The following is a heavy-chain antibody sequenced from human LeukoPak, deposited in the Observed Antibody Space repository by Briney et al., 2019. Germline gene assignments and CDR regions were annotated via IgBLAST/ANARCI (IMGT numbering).Heavy chain of an antibody. CDR1: GYTFTSYG. D-gene: IGHD1-7*01. Sequence: GASVKVSCKASGYTFTSYGISWVRQAPGKGLEWVAFIRYDGSNKYYADSVKGRFTISRDNSKNTLYLQMNSLRAEDTAVYYCARMNYVSSGWGAPFDYWGQGTLVTVSS. CDR3: ARMNYVSSGWGAPFDY. V-gene: IGHV3-30*02. CDR2: IRYDGSNK. J-gene: IGHJ4*02.